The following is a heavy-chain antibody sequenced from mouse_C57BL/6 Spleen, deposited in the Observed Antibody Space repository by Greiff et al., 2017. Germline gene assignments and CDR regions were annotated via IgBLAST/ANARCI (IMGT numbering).Heavy chain of an antibody. D-gene: IGHD1-1*01. Sequence: DVQLQESGPELVKPGASVKISCKASGYSFTGYYMNWVKQSPEKSLEWIGEINPSTGGTTYNQKFKAKATLTVDRSSSPAYMQLKSLTSEDSAVYYCALITTVVAPGFADWGQGTLVTVSA. CDR2: INPSTGGT. CDR1: GYSFTGYY. J-gene: IGHJ3*01. CDR3: ALITTVVAPGFAD. V-gene: IGHV1-42*01.